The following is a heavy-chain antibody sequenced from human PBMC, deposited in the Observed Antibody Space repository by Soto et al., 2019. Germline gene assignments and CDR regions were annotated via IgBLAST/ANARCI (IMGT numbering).Heavy chain of an antibody. CDR2: IIPIFGTA. J-gene: IGHJ6*02. V-gene: IGHV1-69*13. Sequence: SVKVSCKASGCTFSSYAISWVRQAPGQGLEWMGGIIPIFGTANYAQKFQGRVTITADESTSTAYMELSSLRSEDTAVYYCARDTYYDFWSGYYRDYYYYVMDVWGQGTTVTVSS. D-gene: IGHD3-3*01. CDR1: GCTFSSYA. CDR3: ARDTYYDFWSGYYRDYYYYVMDV.